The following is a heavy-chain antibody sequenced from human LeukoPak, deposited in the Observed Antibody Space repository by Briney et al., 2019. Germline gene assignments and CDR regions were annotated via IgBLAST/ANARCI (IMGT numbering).Heavy chain of an antibody. V-gene: IGHV3-7*01. CDR1: GFTFSSYW. CDR3: ARVNPIWFGESYYFDY. D-gene: IGHD3-10*01. Sequence: PGGSLRLSCAASGFTFSSYWMSWVRQPPGKGLEWVANIKQDGSEKYYVDSVKGRFTISRGNAKNSLYLQMNSLRAEDTAVYYCARVNPIWFGESYYFDYWGQGTLVTVSS. J-gene: IGHJ4*02. CDR2: IKQDGSEK.